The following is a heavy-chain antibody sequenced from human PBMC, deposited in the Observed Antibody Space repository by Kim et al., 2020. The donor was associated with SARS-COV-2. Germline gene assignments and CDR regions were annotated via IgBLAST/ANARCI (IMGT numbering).Heavy chain of an antibody. D-gene: IGHD1-26*01. J-gene: IGHJ4*02. V-gene: IGHV4-39*01. Sequence: SETLSLTCTVSGGSISSSSDYWGWIRQPPGKGLQWIGSIYFTGTVSSNSSLKSRVTLSIDTSKNQFSLKLTDVTAADTGVYYCARREGSGPSDSWGQGTLVTVAS. CDR1: GGSISSSSDY. CDR3: ARREGSGPSDS. CDR2: IYFTGTV.